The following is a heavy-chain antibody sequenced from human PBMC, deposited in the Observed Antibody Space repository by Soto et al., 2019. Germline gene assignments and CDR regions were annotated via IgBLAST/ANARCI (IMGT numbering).Heavy chain of an antibody. D-gene: IGHD6-13*01. V-gene: IGHV3-23*01. Sequence: EVQLLESGGGLVQPGGSLRLSCAASGFTFSSYAMSWVRQAPGKGLEWVSAISGSGGSTYYADSVKGRFTISRDNSKNTLYLQMNSLRAEDTAVYYCAKGLGIAAACAYWYFDLWGRGTLVTVSS. CDR2: ISGSGGST. CDR3: AKGLGIAAACAYWYFDL. J-gene: IGHJ2*01. CDR1: GFTFSSYA.